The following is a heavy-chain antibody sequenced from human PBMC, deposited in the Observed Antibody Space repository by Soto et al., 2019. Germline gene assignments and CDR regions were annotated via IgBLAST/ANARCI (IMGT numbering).Heavy chain of an antibody. Sequence: QAQLMQSGAEVKKPGSSVKVSCKASGGTFSGYAINWVRQAPGQGLEWMGGIIPLLGITDYGQKFQGRSTIAADESTGTAYMDLRGLRSEDTAVYYCARDPRSITGTTSSEDFQHWGRGTLVSVSS. CDR3: ARDPRSITGTTSSEDFQH. CDR2: IIPLLGIT. V-gene: IGHV1-69*01. D-gene: IGHD1-20*01. CDR1: GGTFSGYA. J-gene: IGHJ1*01.